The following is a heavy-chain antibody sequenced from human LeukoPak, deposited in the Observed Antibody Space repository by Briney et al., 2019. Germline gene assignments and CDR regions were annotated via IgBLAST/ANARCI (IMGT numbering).Heavy chain of an antibody. CDR3: GGSGYYAFDF. J-gene: IGHJ3*01. Sequence: SETLSLTCAVYGGSFSGYYWSWIRQPPGKGLEWIGEINHSGSTNYNPSLKSRVTISVDTSKNQLSLKLNSVTAAGTAVYYCGGSGYYAFDFWGQGTMVTVPS. V-gene: IGHV4-34*01. D-gene: IGHD3-22*01. CDR2: INHSGST. CDR1: GGSFSGYY.